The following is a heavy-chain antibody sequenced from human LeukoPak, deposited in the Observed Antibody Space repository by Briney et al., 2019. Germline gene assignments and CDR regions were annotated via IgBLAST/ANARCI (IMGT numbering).Heavy chain of an antibody. CDR2: ISWDGGST. CDR1: GFTFDDYA. D-gene: IGHD1-26*01. V-gene: IGHV3-43D*03. Sequence: PGGSLRLSCAASGFTFDDYAMHWVPQAPGKGLEWVSLISWDGGSTYYADSVKGRFTISRDNSKNSLYLQMNSLRAEDTALYYCAKDSSGYYYYYYMDVWGKGTTVTVSS. J-gene: IGHJ6*03. CDR3: AKDSSGYYYYYYMDV.